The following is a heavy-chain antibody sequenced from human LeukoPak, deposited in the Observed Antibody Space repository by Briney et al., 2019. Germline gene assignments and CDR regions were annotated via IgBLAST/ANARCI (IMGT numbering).Heavy chain of an antibody. CDR1: GGSISSSSHY. J-gene: IGHJ6*03. V-gene: IGHV4-39*07. CDR3: ARRSPPGYYYYYMDV. Sequence: SETLSLTCTVSGGSISSSSHYWGWIRQPPGKGLEWIGSIYYSGSTYYNPSLKSRVTISVDTSKNQFSLKLSSVTAADTAVYYCARRSPPGYYYYYMDVWGKGTTVTISS. D-gene: IGHD1-1*01. CDR2: IYYSGST.